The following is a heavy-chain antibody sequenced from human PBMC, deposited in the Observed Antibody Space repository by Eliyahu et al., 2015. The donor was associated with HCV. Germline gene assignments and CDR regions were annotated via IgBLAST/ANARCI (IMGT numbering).Heavy chain of an antibody. D-gene: IGHD3-10*01. J-gene: IGHJ6*02. CDR2: IYYSGST. CDR3: AREWLGYYGSGVQDV. V-gene: IGHV4-30-4*01. CDR1: GGSISSGDYY. Sequence: GPGLVKPSQTLSLTCTVSGGSISSGDYYWSWIRQPPGKGLEWIGYIYYSGSTYYNPSLKSRVTISVDTSKNQFSLKLSSVTAADTAVYYCAREWLGYYGSGVQDVWGQGTTVTVSS.